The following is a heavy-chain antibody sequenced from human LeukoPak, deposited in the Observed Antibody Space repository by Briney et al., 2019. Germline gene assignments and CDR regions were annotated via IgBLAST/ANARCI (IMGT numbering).Heavy chain of an antibody. CDR2: ISSSGSTI. Sequence: GGSLRLSCAAFGFTFSDYYMSWIRQAPGKGLEWVSYISSSGSTIYYADSVKGRFTISRDNAKNSLYLQMNSLRAEDTAVYYCARDRTIFGVVSWFDPWGQGTLVTVSS. V-gene: IGHV3-11*01. CDR3: ARDRTIFGVVSWFDP. CDR1: GFTFSDYY. J-gene: IGHJ5*02. D-gene: IGHD3-3*01.